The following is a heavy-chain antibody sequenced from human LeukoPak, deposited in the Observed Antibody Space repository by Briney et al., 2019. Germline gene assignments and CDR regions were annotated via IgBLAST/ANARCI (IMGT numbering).Heavy chain of an antibody. CDR3: AKAIYYYDRSGYSVDY. Sequence: GGSLSLSCAASGFTFEDYAMHWVRQAPGKGLERVSLITGDGGSTYYADSVKGRFTISRDNSKNSLYLQMNSLRTEDTALYYCAKAIYYYDRSGYSVDYWGQGILVTVSS. D-gene: IGHD3-22*01. CDR2: ITGDGGST. CDR1: GFTFEDYA. J-gene: IGHJ4*02. V-gene: IGHV3-43*02.